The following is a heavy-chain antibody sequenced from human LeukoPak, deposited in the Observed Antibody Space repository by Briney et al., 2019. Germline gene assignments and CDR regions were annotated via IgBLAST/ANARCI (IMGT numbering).Heavy chain of an antibody. CDR1: GYTFTSYY. D-gene: IGHD2-15*01. CDR2: INPSGGST. J-gene: IGHJ4*02. Sequence: ASVKVSCKASGYTFTSYYMHWVRQAPGQGLEWMGIINPSGGSTSYAQKFQGRVTMTKDMSTSTVYMELSSLRSEDTAVYYCARAVAATPFAYWGQGTLVTVS. V-gene: IGHV1-46*01. CDR3: ARAVAATPFAY.